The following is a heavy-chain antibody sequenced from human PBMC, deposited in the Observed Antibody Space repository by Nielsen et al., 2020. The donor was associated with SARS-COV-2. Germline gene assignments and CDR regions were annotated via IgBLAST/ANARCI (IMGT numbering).Heavy chain of an antibody. D-gene: IGHD6-13*01. CDR2: LNSDGSSP. V-gene: IGHV3-74*01. Sequence: GESLKISCVGSGFTFSTYWMYWVRQAPGKGLVWVSRLNSDGSSPTYADSVTGRFTVSRDNAKNTLYLQMNSLRAEDTALYYCTRASPGTWYNDYWGQGTLVTVSS. J-gene: IGHJ4*02. CDR3: TRASPGTWYNDY. CDR1: GFTFSTYW.